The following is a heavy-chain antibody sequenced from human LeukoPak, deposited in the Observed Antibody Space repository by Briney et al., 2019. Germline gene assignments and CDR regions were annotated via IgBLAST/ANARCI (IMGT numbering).Heavy chain of an antibody. V-gene: IGHV4-34*01. CDR3: ARGTTISETGYFDL. J-gene: IGHJ4*03. Sequence: SETLSLTCAVYGGSFSRYYWSWIRKSPGKGLEWIAEIDHRGDTNYNPSVKSRVTISVDTSKNQFSLKVRSLSAADTAVYYCARGTTISETGYFDLWGQGTLVTVSS. CDR1: GGSFSRYY. CDR2: IDHRGDT. D-gene: IGHD1-1*01.